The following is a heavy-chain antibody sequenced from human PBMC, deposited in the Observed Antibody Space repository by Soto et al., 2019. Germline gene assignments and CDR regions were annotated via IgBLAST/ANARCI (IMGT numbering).Heavy chain of an antibody. D-gene: IGHD1-1*01. CDR3: VRDGTKTLRDWFDP. J-gene: IGHJ5*02. CDR1: AGSIRGFC. CDR2: IYATGTT. Sequence: SETLCFTCTVSAGSIRGFCWSRSRKSAGKGLEWIGRIYATGTTDYNPSLKSRVMMSVDTSKKQFSLKLRSVTAADTAVYYCVRDGTKTLRDWFDPWGQGSVLTVS. V-gene: IGHV4-4*07.